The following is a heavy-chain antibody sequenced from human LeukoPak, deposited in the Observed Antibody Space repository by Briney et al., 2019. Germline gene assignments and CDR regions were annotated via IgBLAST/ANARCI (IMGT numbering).Heavy chain of an antibody. CDR1: GGSVNSYY. D-gene: IGHD6-13*01. J-gene: IGHJ5*02. Sequence: SEALSLTCTVSGGSVNSYYWTWIRQPPGRGLEWIGYIFYSGTTEYNPSLKSRVTISKDTSSNQFSLRLTSLTAADTAVYYCARIPAAGSMGWFDPWGQGTLVTVSS. V-gene: IGHV4-59*02. CDR2: IFYSGTT. CDR3: ARIPAAGSMGWFDP.